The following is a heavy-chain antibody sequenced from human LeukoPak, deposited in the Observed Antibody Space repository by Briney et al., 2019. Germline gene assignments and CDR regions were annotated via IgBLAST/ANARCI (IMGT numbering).Heavy chain of an antibody. J-gene: IGHJ4*02. V-gene: IGHV3-21*01. Sequence: PGGSLRLSCAASGFTFSSYSMNWVRQAPGKRLEWVSSISSSSSYIYYADSVKGRFTISRDNAKNSLYLQMNSLRAEDTAVYYCARDEEGYYFDYWGQGTLVTVSS. CDR3: ARDEEGYYFDY. CDR2: ISSSSSYI. CDR1: GFTFSSYS.